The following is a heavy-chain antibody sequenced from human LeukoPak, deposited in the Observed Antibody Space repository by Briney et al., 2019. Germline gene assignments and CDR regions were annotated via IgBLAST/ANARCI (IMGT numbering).Heavy chain of an antibody. CDR3: ARALCSGGSCHLWAFDY. CDR1: GYTFTGYY. Sequence: ASVKVSCKASGYTFTGYYMHWVRQAPGQGLEWMGWINPNSGGTNYAQKFQGRVTMTRDTSISTAYMELSRLRSDDTAVYYCARALCSGGSCHLWAFDYWGQGTLVTVSS. V-gene: IGHV1-2*02. J-gene: IGHJ4*02. CDR2: INPNSGGT. D-gene: IGHD2-15*01.